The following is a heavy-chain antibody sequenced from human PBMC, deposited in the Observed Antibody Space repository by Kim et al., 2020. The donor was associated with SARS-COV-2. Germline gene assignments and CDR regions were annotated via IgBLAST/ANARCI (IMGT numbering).Heavy chain of an antibody. V-gene: IGHV4-34*01. D-gene: IGHD6-13*01. CDR3: ARGRQQLGYFDY. J-gene: IGHJ4*02. Sequence: NPSLKSRVTISVDTSKNQFSLNLTSVSVTAADTAVYYCARGRQQLGYFDYWGQGILVTVSS.